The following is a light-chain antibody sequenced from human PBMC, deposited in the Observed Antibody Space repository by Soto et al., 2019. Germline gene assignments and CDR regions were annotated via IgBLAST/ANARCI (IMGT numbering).Light chain of an antibody. CDR2: DAS. V-gene: IGKV1-5*01. J-gene: IGKJ1*01. CDR1: QSISSW. CDR3: QHYNSYPWT. Sequence: DIKMTQSPSTLSASVGDRVTIACRASQSISSWLAWYQQKPGKAPKLLIYDASSLESGVPSRFSGSGSGTQCTLTISSLQPDDVATYYCQHYNSYPWTLGQGTKVDIK.